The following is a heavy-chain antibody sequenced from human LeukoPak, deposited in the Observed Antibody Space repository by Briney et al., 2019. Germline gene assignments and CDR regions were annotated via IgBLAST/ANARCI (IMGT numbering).Heavy chain of an antibody. J-gene: IGHJ4*02. Sequence: SETLSLTCAVYGGSFSGYYWSWIRQPPGKGLEWIGEIHRSGSTNYNPSLKSRAAISVDTSKNQFSLKLSSVTAADTAVYFCARSPSGYRFDYWGQGTLVTVSS. V-gene: IGHV4-34*01. CDR3: ARSPSGYRFDY. CDR2: IHRSGST. CDR1: GGSFSGYY. D-gene: IGHD3-22*01.